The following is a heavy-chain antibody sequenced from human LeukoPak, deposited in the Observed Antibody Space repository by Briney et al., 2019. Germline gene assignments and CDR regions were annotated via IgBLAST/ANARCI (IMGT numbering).Heavy chain of an antibody. J-gene: IGHJ4*02. V-gene: IGHV1-2*02. CDR1: GYTFTGYY. D-gene: IGHD7-27*01. CDR3: AREGNWGSVVYYFDY. Sequence: ASVKVSCKASGYTFTGYYMHWVRQAPGQGLEWMGWINPNSGGTNYAQKFQGRVTMTRDTSISTAYMELSRLRSDDTAVYYRAREGNWGSVVYYFDYWGQGTLVTVSS. CDR2: INPNSGGT.